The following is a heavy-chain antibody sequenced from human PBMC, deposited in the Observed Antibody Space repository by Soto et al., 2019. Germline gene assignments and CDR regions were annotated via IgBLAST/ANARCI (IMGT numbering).Heavy chain of an antibody. Sequence: GESLKISCKGSGYSFTNYWIGWVRQMPGKGLEWMGIIYPGDSDTRYSPSFQGQVTISADKSNSTAYLQWSSLKASDTAVYYCARSRETDTPDFDYWGQGTLVTVS. CDR2: IYPGDSDT. V-gene: IGHV5-51*01. J-gene: IGHJ4*02. CDR3: ARSRETDTPDFDY. CDR1: GYSFTNYW. D-gene: IGHD2-15*01.